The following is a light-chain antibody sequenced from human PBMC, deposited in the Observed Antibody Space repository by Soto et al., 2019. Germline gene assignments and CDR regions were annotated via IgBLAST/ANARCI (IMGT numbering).Light chain of an antibody. CDR2: GGS. CDR3: QHYGSSVFT. J-gene: IGKJ3*01. Sequence: EIVLTQSPGTLSLSPGGRAALSCRASQSISADYLVWYQQKPGQAPSLLIYGGSSRATGIPDRFSGSGSGTDFTLTISRLAPEDVAVYYCQHYGSSVFTFGPGTKVDIK. V-gene: IGKV3-20*01. CDR1: QSISADY.